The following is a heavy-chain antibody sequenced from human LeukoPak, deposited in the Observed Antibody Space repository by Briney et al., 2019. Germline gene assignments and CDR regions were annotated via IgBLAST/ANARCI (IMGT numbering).Heavy chain of an antibody. CDR3: ARASGGNSYFDY. CDR1: GGTFSSYA. J-gene: IGHJ4*02. CDR2: IIPIFGTA. V-gene: IGHV1-69*13. Sequence: ASVKVSCKASGGTFSSYAISRVRQAPGQGLEWMGGIIPIFGTANYAQKFQGRVTITADESTSTAYMELSSLRSEDTAVYYCARASGGNSYFDYWGQGTLVTVSS. D-gene: IGHD4-23*01.